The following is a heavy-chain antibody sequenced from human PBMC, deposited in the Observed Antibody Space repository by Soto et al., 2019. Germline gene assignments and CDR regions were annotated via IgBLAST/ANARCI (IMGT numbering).Heavy chain of an antibody. V-gene: IGHV4-30-4*01. J-gene: IGHJ6*02. D-gene: IGHD6-19*01. CDR2: IYYSGST. CDR1: GGSISSGDYY. Sequence: QVQLQESGPGLVKPSQTLSLTCTVSGGSISSGDYYWSWIRQPPGKGLEWIGYIYYSGSTYYNPSLKSRVTISVDTSKNQFSLKLSSVTAADTAVYYCARDRRRIAVAGLTFHSYGMDVWGQGTTVTVSS. CDR3: ARDRRRIAVAGLTFHSYGMDV.